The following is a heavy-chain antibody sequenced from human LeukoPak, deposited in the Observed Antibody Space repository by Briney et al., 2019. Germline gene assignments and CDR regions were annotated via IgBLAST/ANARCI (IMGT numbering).Heavy chain of an antibody. J-gene: IGHJ4*02. CDR1: GFTSNTYW. CDR3: ASDYRYSSDY. V-gene: IGHV3-7*01. Sequence: GGSLRLSCAASGFTSNTYWMTWVRQAPGKGLEWVANVKQDGSGKYYVDSVKGRFTISRDNAKNSLYLQMNSLRAEDTAVYYCASDYRYSSDYWGQGTLVTVSS. CDR2: VKQDGSGK. D-gene: IGHD6-13*01.